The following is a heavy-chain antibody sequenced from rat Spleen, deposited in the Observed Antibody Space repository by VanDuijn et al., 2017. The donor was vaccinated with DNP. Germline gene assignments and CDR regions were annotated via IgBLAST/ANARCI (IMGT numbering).Heavy chain of an antibody. D-gene: IGHD1-11*01. V-gene: IGHV5-22*01. J-gene: IGHJ2*01. CDR3: ARHGRRVFDY. CDR2: ISYFGDNT. Sequence: EVRLVESGGGLVQPGRSLKLSCAASGFTFSDYYMDWVRQAPTKGLELVAYISYFGDNTYSGDSVKGRFTISRDNAKSTLYLQMNSLRSEDMATYYCARHGRRVFDYWGQGVMVTVSS. CDR1: GFTFSDYY.